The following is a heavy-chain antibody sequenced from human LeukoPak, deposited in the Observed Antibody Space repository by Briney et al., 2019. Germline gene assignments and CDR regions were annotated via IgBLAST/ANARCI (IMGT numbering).Heavy chain of an antibody. Sequence: SETLSLTCAVYGGSFSGYYWSWIRRPPGKGLEWIGEINDSGSTSCSPSHKSRVSISVDTSKNQFSLKLSSVTAADTAVYYCARVTDYDISGYYLGYWGQGNRVTVSS. CDR1: GGSFSGYY. J-gene: IGHJ4*02. CDR2: INDSGST. D-gene: IGHD3-22*01. CDR3: ARVTDYDISGYYLGY. V-gene: IGHV4-34*01.